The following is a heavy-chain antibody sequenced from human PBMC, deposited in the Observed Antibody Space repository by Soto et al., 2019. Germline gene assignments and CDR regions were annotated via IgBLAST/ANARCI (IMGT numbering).Heavy chain of an antibody. CDR2: IGGSGFTT. D-gene: IGHD3-10*01. CDR3: AKDRGSGTYFTHYYGMDV. Sequence: EVQLLESGGGLVQPGGSLRLSCAASGFTFSNYAMTWVRQAPGKGLEWVSVIGGSGFTTNYADSVKGRFTISRDNSKNTLYLQMNSLRAEDTAVYYCAKDRGSGTYFTHYYGMDVWGHGTTVTVSS. V-gene: IGHV3-23*01. J-gene: IGHJ6*02. CDR1: GFTFSNYA.